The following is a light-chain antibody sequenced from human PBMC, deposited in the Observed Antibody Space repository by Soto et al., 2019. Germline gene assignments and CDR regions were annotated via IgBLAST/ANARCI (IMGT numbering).Light chain of an antibody. CDR1: QSVSYN. J-gene: IGKJ4*01. V-gene: IGKV3-15*01. Sequence: EIVMTQSPATLSVSPGERATLSCRDSQSVSYNLAWSQQKPGQGPRLLIYGASTRATGIPARFSGSGSGTEFTLTISSLQSEDFAVYYCQQYKNWPPLTFGGGTKVEIK. CDR3: QQYKNWPPLT. CDR2: GAS.